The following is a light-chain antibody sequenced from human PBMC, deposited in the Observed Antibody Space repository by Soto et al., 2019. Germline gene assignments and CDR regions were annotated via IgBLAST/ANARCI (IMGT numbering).Light chain of an antibody. CDR2: AAS. V-gene: IGKV3-20*01. Sequence: ETVMTQSPATLSVSPGERATLSCRASQSVGSNLAWYQQKPGQPPRLLLYAASKRAAGTPDRFSGAGSGTDFTLIISRLEPEDSAIYHCQLYGSYMFTFGQGTKVDIK. CDR3: QLYGSYMFT. CDR1: QSVGSN. J-gene: IGKJ2*01.